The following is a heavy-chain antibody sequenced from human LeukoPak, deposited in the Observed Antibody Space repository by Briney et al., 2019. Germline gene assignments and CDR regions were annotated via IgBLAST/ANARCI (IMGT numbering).Heavy chain of an antibody. V-gene: IGHV4-59*08. CDR2: IYYSGST. CDR1: GGSISSYY. Sequence: PPETLSLTLTVSGGSISSYYWSWIGQPPRKGMERIGYIYYSGSTNYNHAIKSRVTISVDASKNQFSLKLSSVTAQDTAVYYCASLYGMDVWGQGTTVTVSS. CDR3: ASLYGMDV. J-gene: IGHJ6*02.